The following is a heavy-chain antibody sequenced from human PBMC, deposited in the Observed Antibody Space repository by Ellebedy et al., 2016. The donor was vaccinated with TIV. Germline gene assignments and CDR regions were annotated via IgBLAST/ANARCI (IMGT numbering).Heavy chain of an antibody. V-gene: IGHV3-23*01. CDR3: AGEGHARPHWYGQMDY. CDR1: GFPFSSHG. CDR2: ISGSGFRT. D-gene: IGHD6-13*01. J-gene: IGHJ4*02. Sequence: PGGSLRLSCAASGFPFSSHGMNWVRQAPGKGLEWVSAISGSGFRTYYADSVKGRFTISRDNSETTLYLQMNSLRAEDTAMYYCAGEGHARPHWYGQMDYWGQGTLVTVSS.